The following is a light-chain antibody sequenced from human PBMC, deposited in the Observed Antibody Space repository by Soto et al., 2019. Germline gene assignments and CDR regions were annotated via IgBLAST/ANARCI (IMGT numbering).Light chain of an antibody. Sequence: QPVLTQSPSASASLGASVKLTCTLSSGHSDYAIAWPQQQPEKGPRYLMKLNSDGSHSKGDGIPARFSGSSSGAERYLTISSRQSDDEADYYCQTWATGFHVVFGGGTKLTVL. CDR1: SGHSDYA. CDR3: QTWATGFHVV. CDR2: LNSDGSH. J-gene: IGLJ2*01. V-gene: IGLV4-69*01.